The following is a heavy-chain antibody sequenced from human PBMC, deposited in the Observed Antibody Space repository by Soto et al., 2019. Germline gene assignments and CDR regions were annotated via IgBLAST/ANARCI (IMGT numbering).Heavy chain of an antibody. J-gene: IGHJ2*01. CDR1: GSTFSSYG. CDR3: ARIPQIAVAGTRFGYFDL. Sequence: RWSLRLSCAASGSTFSSYGLHWVRQAPGTGLEWVAVIWYDGSNKYYADSVKGRFTISRDNSKNTLYLQMNSLGAEDTAVYYCARIPQIAVAGTRFGYFDLWGRGTLVTVSS. V-gene: IGHV3-33*01. CDR2: IWYDGSNK. D-gene: IGHD6-19*01.